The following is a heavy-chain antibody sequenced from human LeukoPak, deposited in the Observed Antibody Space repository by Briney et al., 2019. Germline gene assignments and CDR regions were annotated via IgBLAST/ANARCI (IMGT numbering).Heavy chain of an antibody. CDR3: ASALEVIDAFDI. CDR2: ISGSGGST. V-gene: IGHV3-23*01. Sequence: SGGSLRLSCAASGFTFSSYAMSWVRQAPGKGLEWVSAISGSGGSTYYADSVKGRFTISRDNAKNSLYLQMHSLRVEDTAVYYCASALEVIDAFDIWGQGTMVTVSS. J-gene: IGHJ3*02. D-gene: IGHD1-1*01. CDR1: GFTFSSYA.